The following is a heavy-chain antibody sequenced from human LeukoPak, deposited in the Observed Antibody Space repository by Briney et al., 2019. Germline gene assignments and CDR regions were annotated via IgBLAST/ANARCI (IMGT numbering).Heavy chain of an antibody. CDR2: ISYEGNNK. Sequence: PGGSLRLSCAASGFNFSNYAMHWVRQAPGKGLEWVAVISYEGNNKYYADSVKGRFTISRDNAKNSLYLQMNSLRAEDTAVYYCASLSKYNMTTVTTGVDYWGQGTLVTVSS. V-gene: IGHV3-30*04. D-gene: IGHD4-17*01. CDR1: GFNFSNYA. J-gene: IGHJ4*02. CDR3: ASLSKYNMTTVTTGVDY.